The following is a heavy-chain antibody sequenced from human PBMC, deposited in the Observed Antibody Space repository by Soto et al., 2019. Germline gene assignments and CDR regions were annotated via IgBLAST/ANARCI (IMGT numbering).Heavy chain of an antibody. CDR1: GGTFSSYA. V-gene: IGHV1-69*01. CDR3: ASGPRIAAAGTPGNYYYGMDV. J-gene: IGHJ6*02. CDR2: IIPIFGTA. D-gene: IGHD6-13*01. Sequence: QVQLVQSGAEVKKPGSSVKVSCKASGGTFSSYAISWVRQAPGQGLGWMGGIIPIFGTANYAQKFQGRVTITADESTSTAYLELSSLRSEDTDVYYCASGPRIAAAGTPGNYYYGMDVWGQGTTVTVSS.